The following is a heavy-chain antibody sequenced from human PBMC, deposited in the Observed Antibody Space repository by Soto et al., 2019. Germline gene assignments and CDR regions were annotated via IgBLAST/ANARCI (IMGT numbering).Heavy chain of an antibody. V-gene: IGHV4-34*01. CDR1: GGSFSGYY. J-gene: IGHJ4*02. D-gene: IGHD4-17*01. CDR2: INHSGST. Sequence: PSETLSLTCAVYGGSFSGYYWSWIRQPPGKGLEWIGEINHSGSTNYNPSLKSRVTISVDTSKNQFSLRLSSVTAADTAVYYCARESSWGDYNFDYWGQGNLVTVSS. CDR3: ARESSWGDYNFDY.